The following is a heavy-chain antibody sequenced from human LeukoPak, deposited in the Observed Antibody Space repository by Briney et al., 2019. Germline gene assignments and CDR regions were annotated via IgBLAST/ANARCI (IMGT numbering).Heavy chain of an antibody. D-gene: IGHD1-26*01. V-gene: IGHV3-21*01. CDR3: ARDPSGGPLIDY. J-gene: IGHJ4*02. CDR1: GFTFSSYS. CDR2: ISSSSSYI. Sequence: GGSLRLSCAASGFTFSSYSMNWVRQAPGKGLEWVSSISSSSSYIYYADSVKGRFTISRDNAKNSLYLQMNSLRAEDTAVYYCARDPSGGPLIDYWGQGTLVTVSS.